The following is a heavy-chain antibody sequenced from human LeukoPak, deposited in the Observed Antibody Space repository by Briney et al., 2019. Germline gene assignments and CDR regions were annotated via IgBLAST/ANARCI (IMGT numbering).Heavy chain of an antibody. Sequence: ASVKVSCKASGYTFTGYYMHWVRQAPGQGLEWMGWINPNSGGTNYALKFQGRVTMTRDTSISTAYMELSRLRSDDTAVYYCARDPGWELPSPLDYWGQGTLVTVSS. J-gene: IGHJ4*02. D-gene: IGHD1-26*01. CDR3: ARDPGWELPSPLDY. CDR1: GYTFTGYY. CDR2: INPNSGGT. V-gene: IGHV1-2*02.